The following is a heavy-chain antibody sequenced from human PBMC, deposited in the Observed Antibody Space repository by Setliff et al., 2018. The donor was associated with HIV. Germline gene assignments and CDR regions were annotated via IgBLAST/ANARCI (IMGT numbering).Heavy chain of an antibody. CDR1: GDSIDRSNFF. D-gene: IGHD4-17*01. CDR2: IYTSGDT. CDR3: ARGGFTGVTTHFQH. J-gene: IGHJ1*01. V-gene: IGHV4-61*05. Sequence: SETLSLTCTVSGDSIDRSNFFWTWIRQHPGKGLEWIGYIYTSGDTNYNPSLKSRVTISADMSKNQFSLKLSSVTAADTAVYYCARGGFTGVTTHFQHWGRGTLVTVSS.